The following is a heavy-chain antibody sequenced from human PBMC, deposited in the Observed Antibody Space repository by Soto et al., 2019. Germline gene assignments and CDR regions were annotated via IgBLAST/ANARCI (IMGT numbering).Heavy chain of an antibody. CDR2: ISSSSSYI. CDR3: ARVKECSSSSCYARDAFDI. J-gene: IGHJ3*02. CDR1: GFTFSSYS. Sequence: GGSMRLSCAASGFTFSSYSMNWVRQAPGKGLEWVSSISSSSSYIYYADSVKGRFTISRDNAKNSLYLQMNSLRAEDTAVYYCARVKECSSSSCYARDAFDIWGQGTMVTVSS. V-gene: IGHV3-21*04. D-gene: IGHD2-2*01.